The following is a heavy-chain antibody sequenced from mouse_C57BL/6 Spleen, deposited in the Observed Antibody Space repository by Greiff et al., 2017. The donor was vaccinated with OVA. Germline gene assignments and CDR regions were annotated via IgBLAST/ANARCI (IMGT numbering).Heavy chain of an antibody. CDR3: ARIYYGNYGAY. Sequence: VQLQESGPGLVKPSQSLSLTCSVTGYSITSGYYWNWIRQFPGNKLEWVGYISYDGSNNSNPSLKNRISITRDTSKNQFFLKLNSVTTEDTATYYCARIYYGNYGAYWGQGTLVTVSA. CDR1: GYSITSGYY. V-gene: IGHV3-6*01. J-gene: IGHJ3*01. D-gene: IGHD2-1*01. CDR2: ISYDGSN.